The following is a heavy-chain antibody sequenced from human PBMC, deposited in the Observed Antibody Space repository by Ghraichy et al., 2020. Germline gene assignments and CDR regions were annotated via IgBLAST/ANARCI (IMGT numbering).Heavy chain of an antibody. CDR3: ARDRARYYDSSGYAFDI. CDR2: ISAYNGNT. CDR1: GYTFTSYG. J-gene: IGHJ3*02. V-gene: IGHV1-18*04. D-gene: IGHD3-22*01. Sequence: ASAKVSCKASGYTFTSYGISWVRQAPGQGLEWMGWISAYNGNTNYAQKLQGRVTMTTDTSTSTAYMELRSLRSDDTAVYYCARDRARYYDSSGYAFDIWGQGTMVTVSS.